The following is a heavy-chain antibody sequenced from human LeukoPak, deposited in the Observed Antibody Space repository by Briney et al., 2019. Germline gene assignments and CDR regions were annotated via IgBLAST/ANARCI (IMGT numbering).Heavy chain of an antibody. CDR1: GFTFSSYE. D-gene: IGHD6-19*01. CDR2: ISSSGSTI. V-gene: IGHV3-48*03. J-gene: IGHJ4*02. CDR3: AKDSRIAVAGYYFDY. Sequence: GGSLRLSCAASGFTFSSYEMNWVRQAPGKGLEWVSYISSSGSTIYYADSEKGRFTISRDNAKNSLYLQMNSLRAEDTAVYYCAKDSRIAVAGYYFDYWGQGTLVTVSS.